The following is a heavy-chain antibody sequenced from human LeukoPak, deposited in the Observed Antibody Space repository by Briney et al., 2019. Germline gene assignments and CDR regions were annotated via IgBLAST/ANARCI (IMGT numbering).Heavy chain of an antibody. V-gene: IGHV4-39*01. J-gene: IGHJ3*02. CDR3: ARQTRPGYSGYDNSFDI. CDR1: GGSISSSGYN. Sequence: SETLSLTCTVSGGSISSSGYNWDWFRQPPGKGLVWIGNLYDSGSTYYNPSIKSRVTISVDTTNNRSSRKLSSVTAADTALFYCARQTRPGYSGYDNSFDILGQGTLVTVYS. D-gene: IGHD5-12*01. CDR2: LYDSGST.